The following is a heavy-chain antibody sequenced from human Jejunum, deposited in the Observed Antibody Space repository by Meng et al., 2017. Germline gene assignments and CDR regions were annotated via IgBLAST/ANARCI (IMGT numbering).Heavy chain of an antibody. D-gene: IGHD1-26*01. V-gene: IGHV6-1*01. CDR3: AGGGLVRSTRGYFDY. CDR1: EDSVSSNSAG. Sequence: QIQLQQSGPGLVKPSQTLSLTCAISEDSVSSNSAGWNWIRQSPSRGLKWLGRTYYRSKWYIDYAVSVKSRITINPDTSKNQFSLHLNSVTPEDTAVYYCAGGGLVRSTRGYFDYWGQGTLVTVSS. CDR2: TYYRSKWYI. J-gene: IGHJ4*02.